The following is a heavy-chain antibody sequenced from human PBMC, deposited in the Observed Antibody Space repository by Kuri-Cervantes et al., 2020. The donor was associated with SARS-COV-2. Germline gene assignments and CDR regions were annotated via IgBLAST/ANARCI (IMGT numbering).Heavy chain of an antibody. D-gene: IGHD4-17*01. CDR1: GFTFSSYE. J-gene: IGHJ4*02. V-gene: IGHV3-48*03. Sequence: GGSLRLSCAASGFTFSSYEMNWVRQAPGKGLEGVSYISSSGSTIYYADSVKGRFTISRDNAKNPLYLQMNSLRAEDTAVYYCARAPTVTLDYWGQGTLVTVSS. CDR3: ARAPTVTLDY. CDR2: ISSSGSTI.